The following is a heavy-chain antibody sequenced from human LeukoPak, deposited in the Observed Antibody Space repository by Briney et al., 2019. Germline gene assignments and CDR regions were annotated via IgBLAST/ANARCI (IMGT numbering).Heavy chain of an antibody. CDR3: ATPVRGGELSPHFDY. D-gene: IGHD3-16*02. Sequence: GGSLRLSCAASGFTLSGSAMHWVRQASGKGLEWGGRIRSKANSYATVYAAWVKGRFTISRDDSKNTLYLQMNSLRAEDTAVYYCATPVRGGELSPHFDYWGQGTLVTVSS. V-gene: IGHV3-73*01. CDR1: GFTLSGSA. CDR2: IRSKANSYAT. J-gene: IGHJ4*02.